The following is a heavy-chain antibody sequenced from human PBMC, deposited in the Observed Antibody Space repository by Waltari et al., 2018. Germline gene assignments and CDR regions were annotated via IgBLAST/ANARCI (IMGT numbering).Heavy chain of an antibody. V-gene: IGHV4-61*02. CDR3: AGPIGGVIYSLGY. Sequence: QVQLQESGPGLVKPSQTLSLTCTVSGGSLSSGRYYWRWIRQPAGKGLEWIGRIYTSGSTNYNPSLKSRVTISVDTSKNQFSLKLSSVTAADTAVYYCAGPIGGVIYSLGYWGQGTLVTVSS. J-gene: IGHJ4*02. CDR2: IYTSGST. D-gene: IGHD3-16*02. CDR1: GGSLSSGRYY.